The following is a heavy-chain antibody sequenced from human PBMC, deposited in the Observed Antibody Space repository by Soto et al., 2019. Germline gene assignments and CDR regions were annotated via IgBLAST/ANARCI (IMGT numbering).Heavy chain of an antibody. CDR1: GFTLRSHD. Sequence: PGGSLRLSCAASGFTLRSHDMSWVRQAPGKGLEWVSFIEYDGTTKYYADSVKGRFTISRDSSKNTLYLQMNSLRAEDTAVYYCARRSVRYDILTGYPDYWGQGTLVTVSS. CDR2: IEYDGTTK. V-gene: IGHV3-33*08. D-gene: IGHD3-9*01. CDR3: ARRSVRYDILTGYPDY. J-gene: IGHJ4*02.